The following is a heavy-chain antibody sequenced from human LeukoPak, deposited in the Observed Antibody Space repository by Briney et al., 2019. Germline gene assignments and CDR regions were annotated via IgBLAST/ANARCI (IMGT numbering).Heavy chain of an antibody. J-gene: IGHJ4*02. V-gene: IGHV1-46*01. D-gene: IGHD2-15*01. CDR1: GSTFTSYG. CDR3: ARDTGDIVVVVAATPTGFDY. CDR2: INPSGGST. Sequence: GASVTVSCKSSGSTFTSYGFSWVRQAPAQGLEWMGIINPSGGSTSYAQKFQGRVTMTRDTSTSTVYMELSSLRSEDTAEYYCARDTGDIVVVVAATPTGFDYWGQGTLVTVSS.